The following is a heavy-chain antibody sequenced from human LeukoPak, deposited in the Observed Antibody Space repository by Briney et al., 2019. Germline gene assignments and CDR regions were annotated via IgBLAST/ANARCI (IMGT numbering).Heavy chain of an antibody. CDR1: GSTFSSQA. V-gene: IGHV3-23*01. D-gene: IGHD6-13*01. CDR2: ISESGDVT. CDR3: ARDQGYSSSWYY. J-gene: IGHJ4*02. Sequence: GGSLRLSCVVSGSTFSSQAMSWVRQAPGKGLEWIAGISESGDVTFHVDSVKGRFTISRDNAKNSLYLQMNSLRAEDTAVYYCARDQGYSSSWYYWGQGTLVTVSS.